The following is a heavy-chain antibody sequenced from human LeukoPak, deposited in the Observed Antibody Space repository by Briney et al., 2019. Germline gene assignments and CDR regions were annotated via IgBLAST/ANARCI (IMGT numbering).Heavy chain of an antibody. J-gene: IGHJ4*02. CDR1: GGSISSSNW. Sequence: SETLSLTCAVYGGSISSSNWWSWVRQPPGKGLERIGEIYHSGSTNYNPSLKSRVTISVDKYKNHFSLKLSSVTAADTAVYYCARCYGDCDYWGQGTLVTVSS. CDR3: ARCYGDCDY. CDR2: IYHSGST. D-gene: IGHD4-17*01. V-gene: IGHV4-4*02.